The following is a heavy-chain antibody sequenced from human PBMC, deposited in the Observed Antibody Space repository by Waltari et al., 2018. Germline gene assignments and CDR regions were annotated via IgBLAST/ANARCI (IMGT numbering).Heavy chain of an antibody. Sequence: QVQLVQSGAEVKKPGSSVNVSCNASGGTFSSYAYSWVRQATGQGLEWMGGIIPILGIANYAQKFQGRVTITADESTSTAYMELSSLRSEDTAVYYCARESGYSSSYAFDIWGQGTMVTVSS. J-gene: IGHJ3*02. CDR3: ARESGYSSSYAFDI. V-gene: IGHV1-69*04. D-gene: IGHD6-6*01. CDR1: GGTFSSYA. CDR2: IIPILGIA.